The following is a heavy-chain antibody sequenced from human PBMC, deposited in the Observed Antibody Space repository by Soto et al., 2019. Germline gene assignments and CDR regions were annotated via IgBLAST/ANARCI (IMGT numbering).Heavy chain of an antibody. CDR1: GFTFSSYS. D-gene: IGHD2-2*01. Sequence: GGSLRLSCAASGFTFSSYSMNWVRQAPGKGLERVSYISSSSSTIYYADSVKGRFTISRDNAKNSLYLQMNSLRAEGTAVYYCARDRRVWEYQLLLNSDAFDIWGQGTMVTVSS. J-gene: IGHJ3*02. CDR3: ARDRRVWEYQLLLNSDAFDI. V-gene: IGHV3-48*01. CDR2: ISSSSSTI.